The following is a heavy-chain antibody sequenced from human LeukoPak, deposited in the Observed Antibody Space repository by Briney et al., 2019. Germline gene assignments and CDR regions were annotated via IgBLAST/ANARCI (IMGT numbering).Heavy chain of an antibody. CDR3: ARSGYSYGADSLDI. J-gene: IGHJ3*02. Sequence: SETLSLTCAVFDTSFSGSYWSWIRQSPGRGLEWIGEINHGGTTNYNPSLKSRVTMSVDTSKNQFSLKLSSVTAADTAVYYCARSGYSYGADSLDIWGQGTMVTVSS. D-gene: IGHD5-18*01. CDR1: DTSFSGSY. CDR2: INHGGTT. V-gene: IGHV4-34*10.